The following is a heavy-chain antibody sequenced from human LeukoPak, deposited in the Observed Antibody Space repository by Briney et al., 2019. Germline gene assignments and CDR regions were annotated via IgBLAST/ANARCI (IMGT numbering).Heavy chain of an antibody. CDR1: GFNLRSYG. CDR3: ARGLSGTIGGFFYYMDV. Sequence: GGSLRLSCAASGFNLRSYGMHWVRQAPGKGLEWVAVISYDGSNKYSADSVKGRFTISRDNSKNTLYLQMNSLRVEDTAVYYCARGLSGTIGGFFYYMDVWGKGTTVTVSS. D-gene: IGHD1-1*01. CDR2: ISYDGSNK. J-gene: IGHJ6*03. V-gene: IGHV3-30*03.